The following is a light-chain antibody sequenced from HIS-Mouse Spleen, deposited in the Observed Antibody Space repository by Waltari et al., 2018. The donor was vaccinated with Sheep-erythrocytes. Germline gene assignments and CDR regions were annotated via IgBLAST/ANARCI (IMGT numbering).Light chain of an antibody. J-gene: IGLJ2*01. CDR1: SSDVGGYNH. Sequence: QSALTQPASVSGSPGQSITISCTGTSSDVGGYNHVPWYQQQPGKAPKLMIYEVSNRPSGVSNRFSGSKSGNTASLTISGLQAEDEADYYCSSYTSSSTQVFGGGTKLTVL. CDR3: SSYTSSSTQV. CDR2: EVS. V-gene: IGLV2-14*01.